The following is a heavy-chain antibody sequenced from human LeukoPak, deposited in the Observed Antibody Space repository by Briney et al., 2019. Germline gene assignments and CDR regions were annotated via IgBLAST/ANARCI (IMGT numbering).Heavy chain of an antibody. V-gene: IGHV4-59*08. Sequence: SETLSLTCTVSGGTINTYYWSWIRQPPGKGLEWIGYIYYSGSTNYNPSLKSRVTISVDTSKNQFSLKLSSVTAADTAVYYCARGGDILTGYYRFDYWGQGTLVTVSS. D-gene: IGHD3-9*01. CDR1: GGTINTYY. CDR3: ARGGDILTGYYRFDY. J-gene: IGHJ4*02. CDR2: IYYSGST.